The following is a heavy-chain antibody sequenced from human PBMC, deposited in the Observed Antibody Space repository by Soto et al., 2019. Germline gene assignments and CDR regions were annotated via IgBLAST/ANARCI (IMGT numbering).Heavy chain of an antibody. CDR2: ISAYNGNT. D-gene: IGHD3-22*01. J-gene: IGHJ4*01. Sequence: QVQLVQSGAEVKKPGASVKVSCKASGYTFTSYGISWGRQAPEQGLEWMGWISAYNGNTNYAQKLQGRVTMTTDTSTSTAYIEPRSLRSDDTAVYYCARSLSGYITHFDYWGHGTLVTVSS. CDR1: GYTFTSYG. CDR3: ARSLSGYITHFDY. V-gene: IGHV1-18*01.